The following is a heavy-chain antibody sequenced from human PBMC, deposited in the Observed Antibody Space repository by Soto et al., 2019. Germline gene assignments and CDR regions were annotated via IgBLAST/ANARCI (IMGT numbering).Heavy chain of an antibody. V-gene: IGHV3-73*01. CDR3: TRSPAFDY. CDR1: GVTFSSYW. J-gene: IGHJ4*02. Sequence: PGGSLRLSCAASGVTFSSYWMSWVRQASGKGLEWVGRIRSKANSYATAYAASVKGRFTISRDDSKNTAYLQMNSLKTEDTAVYYCTRSPAFDYWGQGTLVTVS. CDR2: IRSKANSYAT. D-gene: IGHD2-2*01.